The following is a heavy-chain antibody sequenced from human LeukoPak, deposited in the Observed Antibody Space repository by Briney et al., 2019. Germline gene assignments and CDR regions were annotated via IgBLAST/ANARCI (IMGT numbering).Heavy chain of an antibody. J-gene: IGHJ4*02. D-gene: IGHD3-3*01. V-gene: IGHV3-64D*09. CDR2: ISSNGGST. CDR1: GFTFSDYA. CDR3: VKDWGAHYDFWSAYLDY. Sequence: PGGSLRLSCSASGFTFSDYAMHWVRQAPGKGLEYVSAISSNGGSTYYADSVKGRFTISRDNSKNTLYLQMSSLRPEDTAVYYCVKDWGAHYDFWSAYLDYWGQGALVTVSS.